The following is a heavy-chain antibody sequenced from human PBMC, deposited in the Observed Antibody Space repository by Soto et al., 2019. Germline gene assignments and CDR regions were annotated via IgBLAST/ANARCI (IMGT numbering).Heavy chain of an antibody. V-gene: IGHV4-39*01. CDR3: ARLISRISPDSRARRNWLDH. D-gene: IGHD2-15*01. CDR1: GDSITWTSCY. CDR2: VYYSGST. J-gene: IGHJ5*02. Sequence: PSENLSLTCTLSGDSITWTSCYWGWIRQPPGKGLEWVGDVYYSGSTYYNPSLKSRLTMSIDTSKGKFSLKMSSVTAADTGVYYCARLISRISPDSRARRNWLDHFCPGLLVT.